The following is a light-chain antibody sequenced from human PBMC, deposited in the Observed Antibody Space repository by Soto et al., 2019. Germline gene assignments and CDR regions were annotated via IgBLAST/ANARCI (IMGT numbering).Light chain of an antibody. Sequence: QSVLTQPPSASGTPGQRVTISCSGSTSNIGTNYVYWYHQLPGTAPKLLISRNNQRPSGVPDRFSGSKSGTSASLAISGLRSEDEGDYSCEAWDDSLSGHYVFGTGTKVTV. CDR1: TSNIGTNY. CDR2: RNN. V-gene: IGLV1-47*01. J-gene: IGLJ1*01. CDR3: EAWDDSLSGHYV.